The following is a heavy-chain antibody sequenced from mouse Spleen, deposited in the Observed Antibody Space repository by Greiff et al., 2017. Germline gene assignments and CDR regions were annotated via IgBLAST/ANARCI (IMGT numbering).Heavy chain of an antibody. CDR1: GYTFTSYW. CDR3: ARIITTVVPYFDY. D-gene: IGHD1-1*01. V-gene: IGHV1-50*01. Sequence: VQLQQPGAELVKPGASVKLSCKASGYTFTSYWMQWVKQRPGQGLEWIGEIDPSDSYTNYNQKFKGKATLTVDTSSSTAYMQLSSLTSEDSAVYYCARIITTVVPYFDYWGQGTTLTVSS. CDR2: IDPSDSYT. J-gene: IGHJ2*01.